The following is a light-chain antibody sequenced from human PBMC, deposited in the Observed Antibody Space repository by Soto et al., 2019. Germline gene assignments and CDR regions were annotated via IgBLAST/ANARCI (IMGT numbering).Light chain of an antibody. V-gene: IGKV3-20*01. CDR1: QSISSN. CDR3: QQYGSSPS. CDR2: GAS. J-gene: IGKJ3*01. Sequence: EIVMTQSPATLSVSPWERATLSCRASQSISSNLAWYQQKPGQAPRLLIYGASSRATGIPDRFSGSGSGTDFTLTISRLEPEDFAVYYCQQYGSSPSFGPGTKVDIK.